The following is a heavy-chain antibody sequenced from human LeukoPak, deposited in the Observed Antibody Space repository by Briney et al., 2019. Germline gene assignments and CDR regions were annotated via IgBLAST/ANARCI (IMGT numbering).Heavy chain of an antibody. CDR2: IYYSGGT. Sequence: SETLSLTCTVSGGSISSSSYYWGWIRQPPGKGLEWIGSIYYSGGTYYNPSLKSRVTISVDTSKNQFSLKLSSVTAADTAVYYCARHLDTYYHDSRPLQAFDIWGQGTMVTVSS. CDR1: GGSISSSSYY. V-gene: IGHV4-39*07. D-gene: IGHD3-22*01. CDR3: ARHLDTYYHDSRPLQAFDI. J-gene: IGHJ3*02.